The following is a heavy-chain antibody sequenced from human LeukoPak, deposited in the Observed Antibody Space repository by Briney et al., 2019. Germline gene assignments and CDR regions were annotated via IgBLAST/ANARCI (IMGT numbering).Heavy chain of an antibody. CDR1: GYTFTDNY. CDR2: INPLSGGP. CDR3: AREGIKIFGGWAPFDP. V-gene: IGHV1-2*02. Sequence: ASVKVSCKASGYTFTDNYIHWVRQAPGQGLEWMGWINPLSGGPMYAQKFQGRVTMNRDTSLSTAYIELNGLKSDDTAIYYCAREGIKIFGGWAPFDPWGQGALVTVS. J-gene: IGHJ5*02. D-gene: IGHD3-3*01.